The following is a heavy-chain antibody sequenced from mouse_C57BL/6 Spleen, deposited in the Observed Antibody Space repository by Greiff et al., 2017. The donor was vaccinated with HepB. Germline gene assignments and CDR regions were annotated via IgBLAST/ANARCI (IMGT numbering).Heavy chain of an antibody. CDR2: IYPGDGDT. V-gene: IGHV1-82*01. Sequence: VQLQQSGPELVKPGASVKISCKASGYAFSSSWMNWVKQRPGKGLEWIGWIYPGDGDTNYNGKFKGKATLTADKSSSTTYMQLSSLTSEDSAVYCGARERSTVHAMDYWGQGTSVTVSS. D-gene: IGHD1-1*01. CDR3: ARERSTVHAMDY. CDR1: GYAFSSSW. J-gene: IGHJ4*01.